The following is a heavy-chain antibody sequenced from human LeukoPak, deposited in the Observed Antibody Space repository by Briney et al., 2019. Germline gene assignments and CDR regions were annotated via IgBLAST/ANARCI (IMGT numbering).Heavy chain of an antibody. V-gene: IGHV3-21*01. CDR3: AKDAIYGDAVGGDIDY. Sequence: GGSLRLSCAASGFTFSSYSMNWVRQAPGKGLEWVSSISSSSSYIYYADSVKGRFTISRDNSKNTLYLQMNSLRAEDTAVYYCAKDAIYGDAVGGDIDYWGQGTLVTVSS. D-gene: IGHD4-17*01. J-gene: IGHJ4*02. CDR2: ISSSSSYI. CDR1: GFTFSSYS.